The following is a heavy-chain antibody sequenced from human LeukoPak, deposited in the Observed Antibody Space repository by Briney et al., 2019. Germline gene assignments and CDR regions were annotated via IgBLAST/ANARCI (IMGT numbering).Heavy chain of an antibody. J-gene: IGHJ6*03. CDR1: GGSFSGYY. Sequence: SETLSLTCAVYGGSFSGYYWSWIRQPPGKGLEWIGEINHSGSTNYNPSLKSRVTISADTSKNQFSLKLSSVTAADTAVYYCASYSSSYYYYMDVWGKGTTVTISS. D-gene: IGHD6-19*01. CDR2: INHSGST. CDR3: ASYSSSYYYYMDV. V-gene: IGHV4-34*01.